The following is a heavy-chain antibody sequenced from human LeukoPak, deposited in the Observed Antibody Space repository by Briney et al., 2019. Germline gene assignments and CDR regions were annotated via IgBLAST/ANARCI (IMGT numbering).Heavy chain of an antibody. V-gene: IGHV4-59*08. D-gene: IGHD3-22*01. CDR3: ARGYYDSSGYLYYFDY. Sequence: SETLSLTCTVSGGSISSYYWSWIRQPPGKGLEWIGYIYYSGSTNYNPSLKSRVTISVDTSKKQFSLKLSSVTAADTAVYYCARGYYDSSGYLYYFDYWGQGTLVTVSS. CDR2: IYYSGST. J-gene: IGHJ4*02. CDR1: GGSISSYY.